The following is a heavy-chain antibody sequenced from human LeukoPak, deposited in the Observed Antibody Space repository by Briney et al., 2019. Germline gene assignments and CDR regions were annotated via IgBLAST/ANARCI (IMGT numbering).Heavy chain of an antibody. CDR2: VYHSGST. D-gene: IGHD4-17*01. Sequence: SETLSLTCAVSGYYINSGYYWDWIRQPPGKGLEWIGNVYHSGSTYYNPSLKSRVTISVDMSKNHFSLELTSVTAADTAVYYCARSDGGGDYGLVDYWGQGTLVTVSS. CDR1: GYYINSGYY. J-gene: IGHJ4*02. V-gene: IGHV4-38-2*01. CDR3: ARSDGGGDYGLVDY.